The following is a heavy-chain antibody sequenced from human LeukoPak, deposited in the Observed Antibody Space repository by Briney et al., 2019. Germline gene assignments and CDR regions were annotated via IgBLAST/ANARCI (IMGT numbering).Heavy chain of an antibody. J-gene: IGHJ5*02. CDR1: GFTFSSYW. CDR2: IKQDGSEK. V-gene: IGHV3-7*01. D-gene: IGHD3-10*01. Sequence: PGGSLRLSCAASGFTFSSYWMSWVRQAPGKGLEGVANIKQDGSEKYYVDSVKGRFTISRDNAKNSLYLQMNSLRAEDTAVYYCARDKSLTMVRGVYNWFDPWGQGTLVTVSS. CDR3: ARDKSLTMVRGVYNWFDP.